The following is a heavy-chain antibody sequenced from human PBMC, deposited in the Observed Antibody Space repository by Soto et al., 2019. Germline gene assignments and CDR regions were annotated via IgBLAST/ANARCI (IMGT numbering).Heavy chain of an antibody. CDR1: GCSFTSYW. J-gene: IGHJ6*02. Sequence: GEPLKISWKGSGCSFTSYWSSWVRQMHGKGLEWMGRIDPSDSYTNYSPSFQGHVTISADKSISTAYLQWSSLKASDTAMYYCARGNPGNYYYYGMDVWGQGTTVTVSS. CDR2: IDPSDSYT. CDR3: ARGNPGNYYYYGMDV. V-gene: IGHV5-10-1*01.